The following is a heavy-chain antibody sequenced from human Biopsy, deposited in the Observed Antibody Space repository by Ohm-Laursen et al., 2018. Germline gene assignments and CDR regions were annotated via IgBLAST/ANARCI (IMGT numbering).Heavy chain of an antibody. V-gene: IGHV4-59*07. CDR3: ARLYRLDDYWNDGPPDAFDV. CDR2: ISNRGST. CDR1: GGSISSDY. J-gene: IGHJ3*01. D-gene: IGHD3-3*01. Sequence: SDTLSLTCTVSGGSISSDYWSWIRQPPGKGLEWIGYISNRGSTNYNPSLRGRVTISVDTSKKQFSLKLTSVTAADTAVFFCARLYRLDDYWNDGPPDAFDVWGQGTMVTVSS.